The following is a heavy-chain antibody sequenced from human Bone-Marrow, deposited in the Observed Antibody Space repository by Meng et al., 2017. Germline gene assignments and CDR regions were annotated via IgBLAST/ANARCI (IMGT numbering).Heavy chain of an antibody. D-gene: IGHD6-13*01. CDR1: GGSISSSSYY. CDR2: IYYSGST. CDR3: ARDLIRIAAAVYNWFDP. V-gene: IGHV4-39*07. J-gene: IGHJ5*02. Sequence: SETLSLTCTVSGGSISSSSYYWGWIRQPPGKGLEWIGSIYYSGSTYYNPSLKSRVTISVDTSKNQFSLKLSSVTAADTAVYYCARDLIRIAAAVYNWFDPWGQGTQVTVSS.